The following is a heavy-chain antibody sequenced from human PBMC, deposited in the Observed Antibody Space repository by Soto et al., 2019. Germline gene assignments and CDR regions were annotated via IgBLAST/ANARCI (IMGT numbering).Heavy chain of an antibody. CDR1: GFTFSNAW. Sequence: GGSLRLSCAASGFTFSNAWMSWVRQAPGKGLEWVGRIKSKTDGGTTDYAAPVTGRFTISRDDSKNTLYLQMNSLKTEDTAVYYCTTDRYDFWSGYYPWFDPWGQGTLVTVSS. CDR2: IKSKTDGGTT. CDR3: TTDRYDFWSGYYPWFDP. J-gene: IGHJ5*02. V-gene: IGHV3-15*01. D-gene: IGHD3-3*01.